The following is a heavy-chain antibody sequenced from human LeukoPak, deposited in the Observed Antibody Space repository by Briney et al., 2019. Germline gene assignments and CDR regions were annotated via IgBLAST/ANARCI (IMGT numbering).Heavy chain of an antibody. D-gene: IGHD2/OR15-2a*01. V-gene: IGHV3-33*01. Sequence: GGSLRLSCAASGFTFSSYGMHWVRQAPGKGLEWVAVIWYDGSNKYYADSVKGRSTISRDNSKNTLYLQMNSLRAEDTAVYYCASLDSTRLVAWGQGTLVTVSS. J-gene: IGHJ5*02. CDR2: IWYDGSNK. CDR3: ASLDSTRLVA. CDR1: GFTFSSYG.